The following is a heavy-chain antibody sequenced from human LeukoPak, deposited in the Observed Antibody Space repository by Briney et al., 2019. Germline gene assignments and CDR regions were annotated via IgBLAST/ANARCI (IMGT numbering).Heavy chain of an antibody. J-gene: IGHJ5*02. D-gene: IGHD5-12*01. CDR1: GYTFSSYY. Sequence: ASVKVSCKASGYTFSSYYMHWVRQAPGQGLEWMGIINPSGGSTSYAQEFQGRVTMTRDTSTSTVYMELSSLRSEDTAVYYCARDATEGLIVATTVNWFDPWGQGTLVTVSS. CDR3: ARDATEGLIVATTVNWFDP. CDR2: INPSGGST. V-gene: IGHV1-46*01.